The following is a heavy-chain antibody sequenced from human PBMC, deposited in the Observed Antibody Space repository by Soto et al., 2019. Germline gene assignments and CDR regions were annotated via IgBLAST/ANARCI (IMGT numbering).Heavy chain of an antibody. V-gene: IGHV1-18*01. CDR3: AREARARPIDY. J-gene: IGHJ4*02. CDR1: GYTFTSYG. CDR2: ISAYNGNT. Sequence: QVQLVQSGAEVKKPGASVKVSCKASGYTFTSYGISWVRQAPGQGLEWMGWISAYNGNTNYAQKLQGRVTMTTDTPTSTAYMELRSPRSDDTAGYYCAREARARPIDYWGQGTLVTVSS.